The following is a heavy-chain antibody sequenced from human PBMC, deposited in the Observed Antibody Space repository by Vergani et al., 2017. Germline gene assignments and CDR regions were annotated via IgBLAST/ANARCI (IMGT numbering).Heavy chain of an antibody. CDR3: AKRLVYFSSTSCCSPSYYYMDV. D-gene: IGHD2-2*01. CDR2: ISGSGGST. J-gene: IGHJ6*03. V-gene: IGHV3-23*01. Sequence: EVQLLESGGGLVQPGGSLRLSCAASGFTFSSYAMSWVRQAPGKGLEWVSAISGSGGSTYYADSVKGRFTISRDNSKNKLYLQINSLRSDDTAVDYCAKRLVYFSSTSCCSPSYYYMDVWGKGTTVTVSS. CDR1: GFTFSSYA.